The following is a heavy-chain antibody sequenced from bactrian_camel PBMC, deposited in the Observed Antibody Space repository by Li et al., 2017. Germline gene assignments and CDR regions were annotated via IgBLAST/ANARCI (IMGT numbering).Heavy chain of an antibody. CDR1: GNIAGNLC. D-gene: IGHD2*01. V-gene: IGHV3S1*01. CDR2: RAPGAGNT. J-gene: IGHJ6*01. Sequence: HVQLVESGGGSVQAGGSLRLSCVASGNIAGNLCMAWFRQSPGKGREGVACRAPGAGNTHYAESVKGRFTISRDSAKNTLYLQMNSLKPEDTAMYYCAADIGGSTRPYLEYRDFSYWGQGTQVTVS. CDR3: AADIGGSTRPYLEYRDFSY.